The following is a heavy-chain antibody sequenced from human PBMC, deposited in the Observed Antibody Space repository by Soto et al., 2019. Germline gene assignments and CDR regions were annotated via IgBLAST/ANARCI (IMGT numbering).Heavy chain of an antibody. CDR1: GYTFTSYA. D-gene: IGHD3-16*02. CDR2: IKPANGNT. V-gene: IGHV1-3*01. CDR3: TRSAISPYGGLIGPFDY. J-gene: IGHJ4*02. Sequence: QVQLVQSGAEVKKPGASVKVSCKASGYTFTSYAMHWVRQAPGQRLEWMGWIKPANGNTKYSQKFQGRLTITIDTSANTMYMELSSLTSEDTAMYSCTRSAISPYGGLIGPFDYWGQGNLVTVSS.